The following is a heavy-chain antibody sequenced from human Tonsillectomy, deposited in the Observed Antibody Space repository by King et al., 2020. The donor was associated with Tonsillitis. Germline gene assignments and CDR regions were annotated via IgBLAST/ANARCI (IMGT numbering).Heavy chain of an antibody. CDR1: GFTFSSYA. Sequence: VQLVESGGGLVQPGGSLRLSCAASGFTFSSYAMSWVRQAPGRGLEWVSAISGSGGSTYYAHSVKVRFTISGDNSKNTLYLQMNSLRAEDTAVNYCAKDMEQWRRGGDYWGQGTLVTVSS. J-gene: IGHJ4*02. V-gene: IGHV3-23*04. D-gene: IGHD6-19*01. CDR2: ISGSGGST. CDR3: AKDMEQWRRGGDY.